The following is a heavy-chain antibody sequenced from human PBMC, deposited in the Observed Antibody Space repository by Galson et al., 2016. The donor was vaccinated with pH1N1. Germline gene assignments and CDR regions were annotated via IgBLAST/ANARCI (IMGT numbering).Heavy chain of an antibody. D-gene: IGHD6-13*01. CDR1: GDSVSSNSAA. Sequence: CAISGDSVSSNSAAWNWIRQSPSRGLEWLGRTYYRSKWYNGYAVSVKSRITINPDTSKNQFSLQLNSVTPEDTAVYYCARDGIAAAGIRRDQYYFDYWGQGTLVTVFS. J-gene: IGHJ4*02. V-gene: IGHV6-1*01. CDR2: TYYRSKWYN. CDR3: ARDGIAAAGIRRDQYYFDY.